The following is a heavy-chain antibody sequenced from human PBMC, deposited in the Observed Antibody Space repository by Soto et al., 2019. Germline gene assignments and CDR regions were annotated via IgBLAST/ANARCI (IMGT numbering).Heavy chain of an antibody. CDR2: IYPSDSDT. V-gene: IGHV5-51*01. J-gene: IGHJ4*02. D-gene: IGHD3-9*01. CDR1: GYSFTKYW. CDR3: ARRGILTGYSLFDY. Sequence: GSVKISLKVSGYSFTKYWIGWVRQMPGKGLEWMGIIYPSDSDTRYSPSFQGQVTISADKSISTAYLQWSSLKASDTAMYYCARRGILTGYSLFDYWGQGTLVTVSS.